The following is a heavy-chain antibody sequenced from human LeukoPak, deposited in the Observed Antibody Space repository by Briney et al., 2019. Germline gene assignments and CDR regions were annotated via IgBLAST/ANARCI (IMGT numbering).Heavy chain of an antibody. CDR2: IYTSGST. CDR1: GGSISSGSYY. Sequence: PSETLSLTCTVSGGSISSGSYYWSWIRQPAGKGLEWIGRIYTSGSTNYNPSLKSRVTISVDTSKNQFSLKLSSVTGADTAVYYCAREAGSGSYYIGYWGQGNLVTVSS. D-gene: IGHD3-10*01. J-gene: IGHJ4*02. V-gene: IGHV4-61*02. CDR3: AREAGSGSYYIGY.